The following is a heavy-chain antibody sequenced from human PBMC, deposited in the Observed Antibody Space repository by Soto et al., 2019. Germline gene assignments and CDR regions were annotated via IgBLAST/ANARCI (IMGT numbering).Heavy chain of an antibody. J-gene: IGHJ2*01. V-gene: IGHV3-30*18. CDR2: ISYDGSNK. CDR1: GFTFSSYG. CDR3: AKDPSYLYGDPRRYFDL. D-gene: IGHD3-16*01. Sequence: QVQLVESGGGVVQPGRSLSLSCAASGFTFSSYGMHWVRQAPGKGLEWVAVISYDGSNKYYADSVKGRFTISRDNSKNTLCLQMNSLRAQDTAVSYCAKDPSYLYGDPRRYFDLWGRGTLVTVSS.